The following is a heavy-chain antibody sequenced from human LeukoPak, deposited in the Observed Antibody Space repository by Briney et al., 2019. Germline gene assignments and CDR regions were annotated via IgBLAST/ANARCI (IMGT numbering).Heavy chain of an antibody. V-gene: IGHV4-34*01. D-gene: IGHD3-9*01. CDR2: INHSGST. J-gene: IGHJ4*02. CDR1: GGSFSGYY. Sequence: PSETLSLTCAVYGGSFSGYYWSWIRQPPGKGLEWIGEINHSGSTNYNPSLKSRVTISVDTSKNQFSLKLSSVTAADTAVYYCARDPYDILTGYYRAPDYWGQGTLVTVSS. CDR3: ARDPYDILTGYYRAPDY.